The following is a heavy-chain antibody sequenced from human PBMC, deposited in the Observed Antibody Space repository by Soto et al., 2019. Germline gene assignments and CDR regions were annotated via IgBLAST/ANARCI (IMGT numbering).Heavy chain of an antibody. CDR1: GGTFSSYS. CDR2: IIPIFGTA. Sequence: SVKVSCKASGGTFSSYSISWVRQAPGQGLEWMGGIIPIFGTANYAQKFQGRVTITADKSTSTAYMELSSLRSEDTAVYYCARDRYSSGWYAAFDIWGQGTMVTVSS. J-gene: IGHJ3*02. D-gene: IGHD6-19*01. V-gene: IGHV1-69*06. CDR3: ARDRYSSGWYAAFDI.